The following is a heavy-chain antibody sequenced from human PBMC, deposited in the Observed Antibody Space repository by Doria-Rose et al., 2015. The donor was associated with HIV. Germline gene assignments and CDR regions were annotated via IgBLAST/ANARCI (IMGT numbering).Heavy chain of an antibody. Sequence: SGPVLVKPTETLTLTCTVSGVSLSSPGMGVSWIRQPPGKALEWLAYISSDDERSYKTSLKSRLTISRGTSKGQVVLTMTDMDPVDTATYYCARIKSSRWYHKYYFDFWGQGTLVIVSA. CDR3: ARIKSSRWYHKYYFDF. J-gene: IGHJ4*02. CDR2: ISSDDER. V-gene: IGHV2-26*01. D-gene: IGHD6-13*01. CDR1: GVSLSSPGMG.